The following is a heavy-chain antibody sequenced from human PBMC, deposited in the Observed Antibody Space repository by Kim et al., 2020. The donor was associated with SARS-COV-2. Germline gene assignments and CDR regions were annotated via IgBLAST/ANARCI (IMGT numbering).Heavy chain of an antibody. J-gene: IGHJ4*02. CDR3: AKGRIAVAATAMNY. Sequence: GTVKGRFTLSRDNSKNTLYLQMNSLRAEDTAVYYCAKGRIAVAATAMNYWGQGTLVTVTS. D-gene: IGHD6-19*01. V-gene: IGHV3-30*02.